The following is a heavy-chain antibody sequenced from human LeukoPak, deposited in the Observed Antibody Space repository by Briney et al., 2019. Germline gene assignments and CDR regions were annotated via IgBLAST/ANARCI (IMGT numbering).Heavy chain of an antibody. CDR3: ARGRAYCSSTSCYFRGYYYYYMDV. V-gene: IGHV4-34*01. CDR1: GGSFSGYC. Sequence: KPSETLSLTCAVYGGSFSGYCWSWIRQPPGKGLEWIGEINHSGSTNYNPSLKSRVTISVDTSKNQFSLKLSSVTAADTAVYYCARGRAYCSSTSCYFRGYYYYYMDVWGKGTTVTVSS. CDR2: INHSGST. J-gene: IGHJ6*03. D-gene: IGHD2-2*01.